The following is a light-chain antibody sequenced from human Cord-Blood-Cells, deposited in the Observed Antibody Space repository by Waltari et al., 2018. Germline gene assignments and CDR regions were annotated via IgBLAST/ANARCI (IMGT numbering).Light chain of an antibody. CDR1: QSVSSN. J-gene: IGKJ2*01. CDR2: GAS. Sequence: EIVMTPSPATLSVSPGECATLSCRASQSVSSNLAWYQQKPGQAPRLLIYGASTRATGIPARFSGSGSGTEFTLTISSLQSEDFAVYYCQQYNNWPPYTFGQGTKLEIK. CDR3: QQYNNWPPYT. V-gene: IGKV3-15*01.